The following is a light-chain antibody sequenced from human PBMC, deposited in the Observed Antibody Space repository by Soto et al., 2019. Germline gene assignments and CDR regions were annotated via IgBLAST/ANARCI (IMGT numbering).Light chain of an antibody. CDR3: CSYAGTYTNYV. V-gene: IGLV2-11*01. J-gene: IGLJ1*01. CDR2: DVS. Sequence: ALTQPRSVSGSPGQSVTISCTGTSSDVGGYNYVSWYQQHPDKAPKLMIYDVSKRPSGVPDRFSGSKSGNTASLTISGLQAEDEADYYCCSYAGTYTNYVFGTGTKVTVL. CDR1: SSDVGGYNY.